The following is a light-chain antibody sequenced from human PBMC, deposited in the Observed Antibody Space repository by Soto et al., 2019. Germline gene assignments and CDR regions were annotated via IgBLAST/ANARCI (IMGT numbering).Light chain of an antibody. CDR1: QSVSSY. Sequence: EIVMTQSPATLSVSPGERATLSCRPSQSVSSYLAWYQQKPGQAPRLLIYGASTRATGIPARFSGSGSGTEFTLTISSLQSEDFAVYYCQQYNNWPSITFGQGTRLDIK. CDR3: QQYNNWPSIT. CDR2: GAS. J-gene: IGKJ5*01. V-gene: IGKV3-15*01.